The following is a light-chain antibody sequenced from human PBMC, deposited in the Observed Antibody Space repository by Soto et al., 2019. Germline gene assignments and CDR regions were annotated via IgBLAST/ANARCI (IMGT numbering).Light chain of an antibody. CDR3: LLYNNWPRT. Sequence: QSPATVSLCPGERARLSCRASQSVSNYLAWYQQKPGQAPRLLIYGASTRATGIPARFSGSGSGTEFTLSVFSLQAEDFAVYFCLLYNNWPRTFGQGTKVDIK. V-gene: IGKV3-15*01. J-gene: IGKJ1*01. CDR2: GAS. CDR1: QSVSNY.